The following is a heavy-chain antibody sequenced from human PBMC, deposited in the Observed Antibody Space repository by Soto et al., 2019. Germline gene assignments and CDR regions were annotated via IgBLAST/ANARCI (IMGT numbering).Heavy chain of an antibody. CDR1: GYTFTSYG. CDR3: ARDTGGSEYDGMDV. J-gene: IGHJ6*02. CDR2: ISAYNGHT. D-gene: IGHD2-15*01. Sequence: QVQLVQSGAEVKKPGASVKVSCKASGYTFTSYGISWVRQAPGQGLERMGWISAYNGHTHYAQKLQGRVTMTTDTSTRTAYMELRSLRSDDTAVYYCARDTGGSEYDGMDVWGQGTTVTVSS. V-gene: IGHV1-18*01.